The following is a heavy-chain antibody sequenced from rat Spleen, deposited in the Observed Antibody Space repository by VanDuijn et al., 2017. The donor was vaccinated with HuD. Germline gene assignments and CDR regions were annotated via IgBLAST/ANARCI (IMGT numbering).Heavy chain of an antibody. CDR3: ARHLGLEDYFDY. J-gene: IGHJ2*01. Sequence: EVQLVESGGGLVQPGRSLKLSCAASGFIFSTNDMAWVRQAPTKGLEWIASISTGGGNTYYRDSVKGRFTISRDNAKNTQYLQMDSLRSEDTATYYCARHLGLEDYFDYWGQGVMVTVSS. CDR2: ISTGGGNT. CDR1: GFIFSTND. V-gene: IGHV5S13*01.